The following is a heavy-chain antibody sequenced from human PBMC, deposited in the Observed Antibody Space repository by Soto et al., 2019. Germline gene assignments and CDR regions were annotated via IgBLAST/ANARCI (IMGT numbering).Heavy chain of an antibody. J-gene: IGHJ4*02. CDR1: GGSFSGHS. CDR2: INHRANT. Sequence: QVQLQQWGAGLLKPSETLSLTCAVYGGSFSGHSWSWIRQPPGKGLEWIGEINHRANTHYSPSLKSRVIISVDTSKNQFSLKVSSVTAADTAVYYCARGDNSGYYTWAEWSQGTLVTVSS. CDR3: ARGDNSGYYTWAE. V-gene: IGHV4-34*01. D-gene: IGHD3-22*01.